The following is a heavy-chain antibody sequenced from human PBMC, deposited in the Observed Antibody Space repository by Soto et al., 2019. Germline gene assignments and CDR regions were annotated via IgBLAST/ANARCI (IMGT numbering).Heavy chain of an antibody. CDR3: ARRLNLGSFDH. CDR2: AYYSGNV. CDR1: GVSLTGYH. Sequence: PSDTLSLTCNVSGVSLTGYHWNWIRQPPGKTLEWIGFAYYSGNVLYNPSFKGRASIRVDRSKNQFSLRLTSVTAADTAVYYCARRLNLGSFDHWGQGTLVTVSS. J-gene: IGHJ5*02. V-gene: IGHV4-59*07. D-gene: IGHD3-10*01.